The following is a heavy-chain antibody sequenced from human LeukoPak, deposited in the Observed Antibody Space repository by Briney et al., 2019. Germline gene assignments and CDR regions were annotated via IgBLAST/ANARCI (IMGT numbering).Heavy chain of an antibody. J-gene: IGHJ4*02. D-gene: IGHD6-19*01. CDR2: IYYSGST. Sequence: SETLSLTCTASGGSISSYYWSWIRQPPGKGLEWIGYIYYSGSTNYNPSLKSRVTISVDTSKNQFSLKLSSVTAADTAVYYCARQTHYSSGWYYFDYWGQGTLVTVSS. CDR1: GGSISSYY. CDR3: ARQTHYSSGWYYFDY. V-gene: IGHV4-59*08.